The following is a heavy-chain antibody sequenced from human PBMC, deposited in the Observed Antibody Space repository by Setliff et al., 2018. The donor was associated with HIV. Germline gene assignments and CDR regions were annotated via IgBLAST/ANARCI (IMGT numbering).Heavy chain of an antibody. V-gene: IGHV1-69*13. D-gene: IGHD3-22*01. J-gene: IGHJ6*03. CDR3: AKGGYYDSTGYYYYYFYYLDE. CDR1: GDTFNSYA. Sequence: ASVKVSCKASGDTFNSYAISWVRQAPGQGLEWMGGVIPIFGTANYAQKFQGRVTITADESTSTAYMELSSLRSKDTAVYYCAKGGYYDSTGYYYYYFYYLDEWGKGTTVTVSS. CDR2: VIPIFGTA.